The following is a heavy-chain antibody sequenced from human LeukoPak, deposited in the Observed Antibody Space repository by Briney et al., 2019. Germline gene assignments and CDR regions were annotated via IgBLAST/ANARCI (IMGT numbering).Heavy chain of an antibody. Sequence: GGSLRLSCAASGFTFSSYAMSWVPQAPGQELEWFSAISGSGDSTYYAVSVKGRFTISRDNSKNTLYLQMNSLRAEDTAVYYCAKAIHVNRYYFDYWRQGTLVTVSS. D-gene: IGHD1-14*01. V-gene: IGHV3-23*01. CDR2: ISGSGDST. CDR1: GFTFSSYA. J-gene: IGHJ4*02. CDR3: AKAIHVNRYYFDY.